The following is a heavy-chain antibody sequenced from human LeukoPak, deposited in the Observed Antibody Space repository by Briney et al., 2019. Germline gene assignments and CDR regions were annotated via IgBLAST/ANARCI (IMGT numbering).Heavy chain of an antibody. Sequence: GESLKISCKGSGYSFTSYWIGWVRQMPGRGLEWMGIIYPGDSDTRYSPSFQGQVTISADKSISTAYLQWSSLKASDTAIYYCARQTLPYYDGRDGDFQHWGQGTLVTVSS. CDR1: GYSFTSYW. D-gene: IGHD3-22*01. J-gene: IGHJ1*01. CDR3: ARQTLPYYDGRDGDFQH. CDR2: IYPGDSDT. V-gene: IGHV5-51*01.